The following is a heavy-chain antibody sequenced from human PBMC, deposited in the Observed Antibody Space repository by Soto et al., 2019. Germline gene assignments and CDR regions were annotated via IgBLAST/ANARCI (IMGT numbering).Heavy chain of an antibody. Sequence: QVQLHQWGAGLLKPSETLSLTCVVNGGAFSGYYWTWIRQPPGQGLEWIGEINHAGITKYSPSLKSRVTISVDTSRRQFSLTLTSMTAADTAEYYGSRRHYAESSLFWGQGTRVIVS. CDR2: INHAGIT. CDR1: GGAFSGYY. CDR3: SRRHYAESSLF. D-gene: IGHD3-22*01. J-gene: IGHJ4*02. V-gene: IGHV4-34*01.